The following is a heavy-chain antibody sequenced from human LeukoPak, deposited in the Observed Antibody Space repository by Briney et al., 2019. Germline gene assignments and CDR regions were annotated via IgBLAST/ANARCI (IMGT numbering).Heavy chain of an antibody. CDR2: ISYDGSNK. CDR3: AKDRYSSGWYGIDY. J-gene: IGHJ4*02. V-gene: IGHV3-30*18. D-gene: IGHD6-19*01. CDR1: GFTFSNNA. Sequence: GGSLRLSCAASGFTFSNNAMHWLRQAPGKGLEWVAVISYDGSNKYNADSVKGRFTISRDNSKNTLYLQMDSLRAEDTAVYYCAKDRYSSGWYGIDYWGQGTLVTVS.